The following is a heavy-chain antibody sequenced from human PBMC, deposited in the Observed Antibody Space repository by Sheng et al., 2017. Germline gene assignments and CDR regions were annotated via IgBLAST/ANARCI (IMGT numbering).Heavy chain of an antibody. J-gene: IGHJ4*02. Sequence: QVQLQESGPGLVKPSETLSLTCTVSGGSISSYYWSWIRQPPGKGLEWIGYIYYSGSTNYNPSLKSRVTISVDTSKNQFSLKLSSVTAADTAVYYCARALADCTNGVCYDYWGQGTLVTVSS. V-gene: IGHV4-59*01. CDR1: GGSISSYY. CDR3: ARALADCTNGVCYDY. CDR2: IYYSGST. D-gene: IGHD2-8*01.